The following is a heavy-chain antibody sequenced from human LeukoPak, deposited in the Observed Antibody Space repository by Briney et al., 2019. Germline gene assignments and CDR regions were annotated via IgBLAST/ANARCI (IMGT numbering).Heavy chain of an antibody. Sequence: GGSLRLSCEGSGFIFSSYAMTWVRQAPGKGLQWVSSISGSGESTYYADSMKGRFTISRDNSKNTLSLQMNSLRAEDTAVYFCAKGWEFRVVIPAAVSWGQGTPVTVSS. CDR3: AKGWEFRVVIPAAVS. CDR1: GFIFSSYA. D-gene: IGHD3-3*01. V-gene: IGHV3-23*01. J-gene: IGHJ5*02. CDR2: ISGSGEST.